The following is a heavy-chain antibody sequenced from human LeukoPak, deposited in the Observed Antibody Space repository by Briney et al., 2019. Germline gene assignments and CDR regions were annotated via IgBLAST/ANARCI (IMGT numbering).Heavy chain of an antibody. V-gene: IGHV3-30*04. CDR2: ISYDGSNK. CDR1: GFTFSSYA. J-gene: IGHJ3*02. D-gene: IGHD3-10*01. CDR3: AREGYYGSGSYGDAFDI. Sequence: GRSLRLSCVASGFTFSSYAMHWVRQAPGKGLEWVAVISYDGSNKYYADSVKGRFTIPRDNSKNTLYLQMNSLRAEDTAVYYCAREGYYGSGSYGDAFDIWGQGTMVTVSS.